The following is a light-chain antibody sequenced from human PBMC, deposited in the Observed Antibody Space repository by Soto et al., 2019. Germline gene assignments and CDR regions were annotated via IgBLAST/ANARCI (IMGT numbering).Light chain of an antibody. CDR3: QQYAAQSPWT. Sequence: DVQMTQSPSTLSASVGDKVTITCRASQSLPSTYFAWFQQRPGKAPNVLIYKGSTLASGVSSRFSGSGSGTEFTLTISSLQPDDFATYFCQQYAAQSPWTFGQGTRV. J-gene: IGKJ1*01. CDR1: QSLPSTY. V-gene: IGKV1-5*03. CDR2: KGS.